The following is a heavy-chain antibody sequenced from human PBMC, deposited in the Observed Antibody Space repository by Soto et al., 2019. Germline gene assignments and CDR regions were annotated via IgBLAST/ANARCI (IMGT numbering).Heavy chain of an antibody. CDR3: ARQDSSAASTYYCGMDG. CDR1: GYSFTSYW. D-gene: IGHD6-13*01. Sequence: GASLKISCKRSGYSFTSYWISWVRQMPGKGLEWMGRIDPSDSYTNYSPSFQGHVTISADKSISTAYLQWSSLKASDTAMYYCARQDSSAASTYYCGMDGWGQGNTVTVFS. J-gene: IGHJ6*02. CDR2: IDPSDSYT. V-gene: IGHV5-10-1*01.